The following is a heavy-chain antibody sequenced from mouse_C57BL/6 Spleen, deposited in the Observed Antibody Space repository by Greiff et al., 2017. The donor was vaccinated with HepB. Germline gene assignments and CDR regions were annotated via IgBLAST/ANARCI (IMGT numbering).Heavy chain of an antibody. Sequence: ASGIDFSRYWMSWVRRAPGKGLEWIGEINPDSSTINYAPSLKDKFIISRDNAKNTLYLQMSKVRSEDTALYYCARQGGYYGSSPYYAMDYWGQGTSVTVSS. V-gene: IGHV4-1*01. CDR3: ARQGGYYGSSPYYAMDY. D-gene: IGHD1-1*01. CDR2: INPDSSTI. CDR1: GIDFSRYW. J-gene: IGHJ4*01.